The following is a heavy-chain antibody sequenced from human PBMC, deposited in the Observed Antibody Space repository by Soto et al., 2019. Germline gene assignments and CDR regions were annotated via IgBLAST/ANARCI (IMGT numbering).Heavy chain of an antibody. D-gene: IGHD3-9*01. V-gene: IGHV4-61*03. J-gene: IGHJ5*02. CDR2: TSNSGSA. CDR1: GGSVNSGPDY. CDR3: ARVRWLSEYDMLTGYYIFDP. Sequence: SETLALTCTVSGGSVNSGPDYWSWIWQPPGKGLEWIGYTSNSGSAPYNPSLKSRVTITTDTSTNHFSLKLTSVTAADTAVYYCARVRWLSEYDMLTGYYIFDPWGRGTPVIVSA.